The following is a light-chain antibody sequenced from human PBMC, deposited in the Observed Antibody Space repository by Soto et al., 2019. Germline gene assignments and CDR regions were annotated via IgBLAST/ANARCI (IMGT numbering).Light chain of an antibody. CDR1: QSISSW. Sequence: DIQMTKSPSTLSASVGDRVTITCRASQSISSWLAWYQQKPGKAPKPLIYKASSLESGVPSRFSGSGSGTEFTLTISSLQPDDFATYYCQQYNSSPSTFGQGTKVEIK. CDR3: QQYNSSPST. J-gene: IGKJ1*01. V-gene: IGKV1-5*03. CDR2: KAS.